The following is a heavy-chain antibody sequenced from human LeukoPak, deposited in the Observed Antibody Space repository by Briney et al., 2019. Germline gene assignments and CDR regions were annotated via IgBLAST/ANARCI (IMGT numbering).Heavy chain of an antibody. J-gene: IGHJ4*02. CDR1: GGSISSYY. CDR3: ARGDAYYDFWSGPDY. D-gene: IGHD3-3*01. CDR2: IYTSGST. Sequence: SETLSLTCTVSGGSISSYYWSWIRQPAGKGLEWIGRIYTSGSTNYNPSLKSRVTISVDTSKNQFSLKLSSVTAADTAVYYCARGDAYYDFWSGPDYWGQGTLVTVSS. V-gene: IGHV4-4*07.